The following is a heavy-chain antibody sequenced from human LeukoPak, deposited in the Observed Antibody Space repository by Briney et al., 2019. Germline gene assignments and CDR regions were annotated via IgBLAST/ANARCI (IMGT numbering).Heavy chain of an antibody. Sequence: SETLSLTCAVYGGSFTGYYWSWIRQPPGKGLEWIWEINHSGSTNYNPSLKSRVTISVDTSKNQFSLKLSSVTAADTAVYYCAREGGAVAGLFDYWGQGTLVTVSS. CDR3: AREGGAVAGLFDY. CDR2: INHSGST. J-gene: IGHJ4*02. V-gene: IGHV4-34*01. CDR1: GGSFTGYY. D-gene: IGHD6-19*01.